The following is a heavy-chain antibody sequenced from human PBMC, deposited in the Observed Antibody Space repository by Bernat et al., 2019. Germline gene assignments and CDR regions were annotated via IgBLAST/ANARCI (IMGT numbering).Heavy chain of an antibody. D-gene: IGHD5-18*01. CDR3: ANGVDTALVRASYFHY. CDR1: GITVSSNC. J-gene: IGHJ4*02. CDR2: FYSNGET. V-gene: IGHV3-66*01. Sequence: EVQLVESGGGLVQPGGSLRLSCAASGITVSSNCMSWVRQAPGRGLEWVSAFYSNGETPEEGAVKGRFTIARGNPKNTMYLQMNRRRAEDTAGYYCANGVDTALVRASYFHYWGQGTLVTVSS.